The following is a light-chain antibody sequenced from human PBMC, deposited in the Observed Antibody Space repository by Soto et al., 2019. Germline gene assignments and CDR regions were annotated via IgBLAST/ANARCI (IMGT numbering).Light chain of an antibody. Sequence: ELVLTQSPGTLSLSPGERATLSCRASPSVSSSYLAWYQQKPGQAPRLLIYGASSRATGIPDRFSGSGSGTAFTLTISRLEPEDFAVYYCQQYGSSLYTFGQGTKLEIK. J-gene: IGKJ2*01. V-gene: IGKV3-20*01. CDR2: GAS. CDR1: PSVSSSY. CDR3: QQYGSSLYT.